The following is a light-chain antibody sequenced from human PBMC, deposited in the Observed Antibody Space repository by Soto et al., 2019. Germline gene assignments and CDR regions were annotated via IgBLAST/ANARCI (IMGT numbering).Light chain of an antibody. CDR2: FES. CDR3: QQYNKWRLT. J-gene: IGKJ4*01. V-gene: IGKV3-15*01. Sequence: EIVMTQSPATLSVSPGEKATLSCRASQTVSNNLAWYQHKPGQAPRLLIYFESTRATGIPARFSGSGSGTEFTLTIRSLQSEDFAVYYCQQYNKWRLTFGGGTKVETK. CDR1: QTVSNN.